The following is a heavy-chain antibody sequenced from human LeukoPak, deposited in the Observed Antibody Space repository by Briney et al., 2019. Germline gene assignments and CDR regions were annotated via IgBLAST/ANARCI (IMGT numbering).Heavy chain of an antibody. Sequence: PSQTLSLTCTVSGGSISSGDYHWSWIRQPPGKGLEWIGYIYYSGSTYYNPSLKSRVTISVDTSKNQFSLKLSSVTAADTAVYYCARGVVPAAMGWFDPWGQGTLVTVSS. J-gene: IGHJ5*02. D-gene: IGHD2-2*01. CDR2: IYYSGST. CDR1: GGSISSGDYH. CDR3: ARGVVPAAMGWFDP. V-gene: IGHV4-30-4*01.